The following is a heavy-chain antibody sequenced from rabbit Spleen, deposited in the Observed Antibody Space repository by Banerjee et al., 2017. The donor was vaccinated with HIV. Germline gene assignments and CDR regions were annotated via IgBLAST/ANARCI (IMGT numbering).Heavy chain of an antibody. V-gene: IGHV1S45*01. D-gene: IGHD4-1*01. CDR2: INTESGNT. CDR1: GFSLINKVV. J-gene: IGHJ4*01. Sequence: QEQVEESGGGLVKPGGSLALTCRASGFSLINKVVMCWVRQAPGKGLEWIGCINTESGNTMYARWAKGRFTVSKTSSTTVTLQATSLTAADTATYFCARDLPGIIGWNFGLWGPGTLVTVS. CDR3: ARDLPGIIGWNFGL.